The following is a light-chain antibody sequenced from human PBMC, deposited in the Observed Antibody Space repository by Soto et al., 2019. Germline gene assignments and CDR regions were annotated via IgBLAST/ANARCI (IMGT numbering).Light chain of an antibody. Sequence: DIQMTQSPSSLSASVGDRVTITCRASQGIRNDLGCYQQKPGKAPKRLIYGASSLQSGVPSRFSGSGSGTDFSLTMSGLQPEDFGTYYCRQGGAFGQGTRLEIK. J-gene: IGKJ5*01. CDR2: GAS. CDR1: QGIRND. V-gene: IGKV1-17*01. CDR3: RQGGA.